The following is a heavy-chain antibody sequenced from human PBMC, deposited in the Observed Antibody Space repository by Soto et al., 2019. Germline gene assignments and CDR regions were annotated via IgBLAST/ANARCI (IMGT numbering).Heavy chain of an antibody. J-gene: IGHJ4*02. CDR1: GGSISSYY. CDR2: IYYSGST. V-gene: IGHV4-59*08. D-gene: IGHD6-19*01. Sequence: PSETLSLTCTVPGGSISSYYWSWIRQPPGKGLEWIGYIYYSGSTNYNPSLKSRVTISVDTSKNQFSLKLSSVTAADTAVYYCARQHSSGWYIDYWGQGTLVTVS. CDR3: ARQHSSGWYIDY.